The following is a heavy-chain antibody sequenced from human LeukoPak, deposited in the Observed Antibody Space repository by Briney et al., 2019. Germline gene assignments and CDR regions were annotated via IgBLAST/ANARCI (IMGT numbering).Heavy chain of an antibody. J-gene: IGHJ4*02. D-gene: IGHD2-8*02. Sequence: GGSLRLSCAASGFTFSSYSMNWVRQAPGKGLEWVSYIGTSTSTIYLADSVKGRFTISRDNAKNSLYLQMNSLRAEDTAVYYCARGRGGYWVDYWGQGTLVTVSS. CDR2: IGTSTSTI. CDR3: ARGRGGYWVDY. CDR1: GFTFSSYS. V-gene: IGHV3-48*01.